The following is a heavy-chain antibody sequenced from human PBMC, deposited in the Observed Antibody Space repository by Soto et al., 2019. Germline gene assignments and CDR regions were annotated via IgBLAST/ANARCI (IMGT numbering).Heavy chain of an antibody. CDR2: IYNSGGST. D-gene: IGHD5-18*01. CDR3: ARGPDVDTVDY. J-gene: IGHJ4*02. V-gene: IGHV4-30-4*01. Sequence: QVQLQESGPGLVEPSQTLSLTCTVSGGSVSSGGYFWSWIRQPPGKGLEWIGHIYNSGGSTYGNPSLQSRLTLSIDTSNNQFSLKLSSVTAADPAVYFCARGPDVDTVDYWGQGTLVTVSS. CDR1: GGSVSSGGYF.